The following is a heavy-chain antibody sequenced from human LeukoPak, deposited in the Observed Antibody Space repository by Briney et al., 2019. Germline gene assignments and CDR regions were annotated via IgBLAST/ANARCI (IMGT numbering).Heavy chain of an antibody. J-gene: IGHJ3*02. CDR3: AKEFRISLILAPGDDGFDI. V-gene: IGHV3-74*01. CDR2: INSDGSST. D-gene: IGHD3/OR15-3a*01. Sequence: GGSLRLSCAASGFTFSSYWMHWVRQAPGKGLVWVSRINSDGSSTSYADSVKGRFTISRDNAKNTLYLQMNSLRAEDTAVYYCAKEFRISLILAPGDDGFDIWGQGTTVTVSS. CDR1: GFTFSSYW.